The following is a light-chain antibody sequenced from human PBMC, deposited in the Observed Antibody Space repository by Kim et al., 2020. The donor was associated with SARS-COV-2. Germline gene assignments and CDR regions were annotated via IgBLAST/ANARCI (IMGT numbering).Light chain of an antibody. J-gene: IGLJ2*01. CDR1: KLGDKY. CDR3: QSADISGTSWI. CDR2: QDA. Sequence: PGQTASIACSGDKLGDKYSSWYQQKPGQSPVLVIYQDAKRPSGIPERFSGSNSGNTATLAISGTQAMDEADYFCQSADISGTSWIFGGGTQLTVL. V-gene: IGLV3-1*01.